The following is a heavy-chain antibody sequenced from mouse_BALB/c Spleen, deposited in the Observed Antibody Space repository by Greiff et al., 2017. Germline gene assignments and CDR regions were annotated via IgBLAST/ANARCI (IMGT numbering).Heavy chain of an antibody. Sequence: EVQLQESGPGLVKPSQSLSLTCSVTGYSITSGYYWIWIRQFPGNTLEWLGYISYDGSNNYNPSLKSRISITRDTSKNQFFLKLNSVTTEDTATYYCARDLYGYDWYFDVWGAGTTVTVAS. CDR2: ISYDGSN. D-gene: IGHD2-2*01. CDR3: ARDLYGYDWYFDV. J-gene: IGHJ1*01. V-gene: IGHV3-6*02. CDR1: GYSITSGYY.